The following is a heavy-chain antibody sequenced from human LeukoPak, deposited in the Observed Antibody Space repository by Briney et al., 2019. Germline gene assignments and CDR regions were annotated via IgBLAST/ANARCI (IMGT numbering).Heavy chain of an antibody. CDR1: GYTFTSYG. CDR3: ARDPVFSGSGGTLDY. J-gene: IGHJ4*02. D-gene: IGHD2-15*01. CDR2: ISAYNGNT. Sequence: ASVKVSCKASGYTFTSYGISWVRQAPGQGLEWMGWISAYNGNTNYAQKLQGRVTMTTDTSTSTAYMELRSLRSDDTAVYYCARDPVFSGSGGTLDYWGQGTLVTVSS. V-gene: IGHV1-18*01.